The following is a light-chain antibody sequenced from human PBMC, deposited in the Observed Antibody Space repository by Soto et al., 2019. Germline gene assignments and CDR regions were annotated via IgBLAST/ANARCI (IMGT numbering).Light chain of an antibody. CDR2: GNS. CDR3: QSYDSSLSGSGV. CDR1: SSNIGAGYD. V-gene: IGLV1-40*01. Sequence: QSVLTQPPSVSGAPGQRVTISCTGSSSNIGAGYDVHWYQQLPGTAPKLLIYGNSNRPSGFPDRFSGSKSGTSASLAITGLQAADEADYYCQSYDSSLSGSGVFGGGTKVTV. J-gene: IGLJ3*02.